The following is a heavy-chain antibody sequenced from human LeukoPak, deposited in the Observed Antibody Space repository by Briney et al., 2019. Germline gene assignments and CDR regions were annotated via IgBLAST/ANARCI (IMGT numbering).Heavy chain of an antibody. CDR2: ISGSGGST. CDR1: GFTFSSYA. Sequence: GGSLRLSCAASGFTFSSYAMNWVRQAPGKGLEWVSVISGSGGSTYYADSVKGRFTISRDNSKNTLYLQMNSLRAEDTAVYYCAKDVVRGVIITPYYFDYWGQGTLVTVSS. V-gene: IGHV3-23*01. CDR3: AKDVVRGVIITPYYFDY. D-gene: IGHD3-10*01. J-gene: IGHJ4*02.